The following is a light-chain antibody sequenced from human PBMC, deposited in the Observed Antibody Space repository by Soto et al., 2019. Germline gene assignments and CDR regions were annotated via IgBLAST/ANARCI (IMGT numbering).Light chain of an antibody. CDR3: QQYKSYLT. Sequence: DIQVTQSPSTLSASVGDTVTITCRASQSISPWLAWYQQEPGKAPKLLIYKASLLEDGVPSRFSGSESGTEFPRTIRSLQPDDFATYSCQQYKSYLTFGQGTKVEIK. V-gene: IGKV1-5*03. CDR1: QSISPW. CDR2: KAS. J-gene: IGKJ1*01.